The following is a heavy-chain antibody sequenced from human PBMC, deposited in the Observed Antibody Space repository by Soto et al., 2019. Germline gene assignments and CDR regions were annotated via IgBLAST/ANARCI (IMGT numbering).Heavy chain of an antibody. CDR1: GFIFENFG. Sequence: GGSLRLSCAASGFIFENFGMSSVRQAPGKGREWISLVSGSGFKKYYADSVKGRFTISRENSKSAVYLELNKLSAEDIALYYCANVVAGMISFGGVIVTSYYLEYWGQGTLVTVSS. V-gene: IGHV3-23*01. J-gene: IGHJ4*02. CDR3: ANVVAGMISFGGVIVTSYYLEY. CDR2: VSGSGFKK. D-gene: IGHD3-16*02.